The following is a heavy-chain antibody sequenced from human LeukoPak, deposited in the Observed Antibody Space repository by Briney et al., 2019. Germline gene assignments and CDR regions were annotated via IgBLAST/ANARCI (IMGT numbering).Heavy chain of an antibody. Sequence: GGSLRLSCAASGFTFSGYSMNWVRQAPGKGLEWVSSISSSSSYIYYADSVKGRFTISRDNAKNSLYLQMNSLRAEDTAVYYCARDLHFIAARPGYFDYWGQGTLVTVSS. CDR3: ARDLHFIAARPGYFDY. J-gene: IGHJ4*02. CDR2: ISSSSSYI. CDR1: GFTFSGYS. D-gene: IGHD6-6*01. V-gene: IGHV3-21*01.